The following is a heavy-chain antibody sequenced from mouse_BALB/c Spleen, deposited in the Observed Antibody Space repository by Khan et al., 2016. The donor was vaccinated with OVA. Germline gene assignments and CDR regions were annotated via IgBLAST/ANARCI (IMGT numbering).Heavy chain of an antibody. CDR2: IWSAGST. D-gene: IGHD2-4*01. V-gene: IGHV2-2*02. J-gene: IGHJ3*01. CDR3: VRRGYDYGRGALFAY. Sequence: VQLKQSGPGLVQPSQSLSITCTVSGFSLTNYSLHWVRQSPGKGLEWLGVIWSAGSTDYNAAFISRLTIRKDNSRSQVFFKMNSLQPNDTAIYYCVRRGYDYGRGALFAYWGQGTLVTVSA. CDR1: GFSLTNYS.